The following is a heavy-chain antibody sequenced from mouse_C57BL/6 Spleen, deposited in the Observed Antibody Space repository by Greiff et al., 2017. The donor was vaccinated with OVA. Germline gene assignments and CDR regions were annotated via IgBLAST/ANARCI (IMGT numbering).Heavy chain of an antibody. J-gene: IGHJ2*01. CDR3: ARGDDYDGGFDY. Sequence: QVQLKESGPELVKPGASVKISCKASGYAFSSSWMNWVKQRPGKGLEWIGRIYPGDGDTNYNGKFKGKATLTADKSSSTAYMQLSSLTSEDSAVYFCARGDDYDGGFDYWGQGTTLTVSS. CDR1: GYAFSSSW. CDR2: IYPGDGDT. V-gene: IGHV1-82*01. D-gene: IGHD2-4*01.